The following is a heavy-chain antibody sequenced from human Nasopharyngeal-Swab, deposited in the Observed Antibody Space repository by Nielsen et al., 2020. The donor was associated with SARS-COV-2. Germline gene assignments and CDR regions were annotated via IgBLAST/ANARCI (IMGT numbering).Heavy chain of an antibody. CDR1: GYAFTRFG. CDR2: INGYNEKS. Sequence: ASVKVPCKASGYAFTRFGINWVRQAPGQGLEWMGWINGYNEKSAYAPKVQGRVTMTIDTSTSTTYLELRNLRSDDTAVYYGARAVGFLEWSADNWLDPWGQGTPVTVSS. D-gene: IGHD3-3*01. CDR3: ARAVGFLEWSADNWLDP. J-gene: IGHJ5*02. V-gene: IGHV1-18*01.